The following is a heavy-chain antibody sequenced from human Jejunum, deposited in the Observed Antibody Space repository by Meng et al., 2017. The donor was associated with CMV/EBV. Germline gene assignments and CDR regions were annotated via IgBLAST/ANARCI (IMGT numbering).Heavy chain of an antibody. D-gene: IGHD4-11*01. CDR2: IRHDGGT. V-gene: IGHV3-53*01. Sequence: LKISCAASGFTVSSNYMRRVRQAPGKRLEWVSGIRHDGGTFYAASVKGRFTISRDNSKNTLYLQMNSLRAEDTAVYYCAKATDFDYWGQGTLVTVSS. J-gene: IGHJ4*02. CDR3: AKATDFDY. CDR1: GFTVSSNY.